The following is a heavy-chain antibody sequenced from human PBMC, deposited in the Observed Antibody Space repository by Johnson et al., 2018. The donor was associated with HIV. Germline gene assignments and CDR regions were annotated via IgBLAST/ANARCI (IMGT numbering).Heavy chain of an antibody. CDR2: ISYDGNNK. D-gene: IGHD6-13*01. CDR3: ARGVKQQLNVVDAFDI. Sequence: VQLVESGGGVVQPGRSLRLACAASGFTFSSYPMHWVRQAPGKGLEWVAVISYDGNNKYSADSVKGRFTISRDNSRNRLYIQMNSLRVEDTGVYYCARGVKQQLNVVDAFDIWGQGTKVTVSS. CDR1: GFTFSSYP. J-gene: IGHJ3*02. V-gene: IGHV3-30*04.